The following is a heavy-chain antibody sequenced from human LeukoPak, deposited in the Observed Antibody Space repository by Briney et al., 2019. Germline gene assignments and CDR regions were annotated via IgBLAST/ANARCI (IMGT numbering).Heavy chain of an antibody. J-gene: IGHJ4*02. Sequence: ASVKVSCKVSGDNLSELTVHCVRQAPGKGVEWIGGFDPEEGERLYAQKFEGRVTMTEDTSTDTAYMQLTSLRSEDTAVYYCATFCVYDLLECFDYWGQGTLVTVSS. CDR3: ATFCVYDLLECFDY. CDR1: GDNLSELT. CDR2: FDPEEGER. V-gene: IGHV1-24*01. D-gene: IGHD5/OR15-5a*01.